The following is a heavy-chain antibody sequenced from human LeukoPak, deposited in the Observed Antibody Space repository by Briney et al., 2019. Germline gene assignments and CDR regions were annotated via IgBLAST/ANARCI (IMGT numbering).Heavy chain of an antibody. CDR1: GGSIGSYY. J-gene: IGHJ4*02. D-gene: IGHD3-22*01. CDR3: ARATSGYYFDF. CDR2: VSYSGST. Sequence: SETLSLTCTVSGGSIGSYYWNWIRQPPGEGLGWIGYVSYSGSTNYNPSLKNRVTMSVDKSKNQFSLKLSSVTAADTAVYFCARATSGYYFDFWDQGTLVTVSS. V-gene: IGHV4-59*01.